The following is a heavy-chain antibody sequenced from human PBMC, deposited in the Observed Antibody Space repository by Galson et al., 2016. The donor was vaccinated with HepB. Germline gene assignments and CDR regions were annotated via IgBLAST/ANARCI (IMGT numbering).Heavy chain of an antibody. J-gene: IGHJ2*01. Sequence: TLSLTCTVSGGSVNSDDFHWNWIRQFPGKGLEWIGYASHRGRTYYNPSLTSRVAMSVDTSENQISLKLTSVTAADTAVYYCARPKYSGIFHTWYFDLWGRGTRVTVSS. D-gene: IGHD5-12*01. V-gene: IGHV4-31*03. CDR1: GGSVNSDDFH. CDR3: ARPKYSGIFHTWYFDL. CDR2: ASHRGRT.